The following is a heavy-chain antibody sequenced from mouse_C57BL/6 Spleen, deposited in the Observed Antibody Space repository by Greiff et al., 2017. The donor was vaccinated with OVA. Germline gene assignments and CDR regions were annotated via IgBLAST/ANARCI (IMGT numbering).Heavy chain of an antibody. CDR3: ATASIYYYGSPYAMDY. CDR2: IYPGDGDT. J-gene: IGHJ4*01. V-gene: IGHV1-80*01. CDR1: GYAFSSYW. Sequence: QVQLQQSGAELVKPGASVKISCKASGYAFSSYWMNWVKQRPGKGLEWIGQIYPGDGDTNYNGKFKGKATLTADKSSSTAYMELSSLTSEDSAVYFWATASIYYYGSPYAMDYWGQGTSVTVSS. D-gene: IGHD1-1*01.